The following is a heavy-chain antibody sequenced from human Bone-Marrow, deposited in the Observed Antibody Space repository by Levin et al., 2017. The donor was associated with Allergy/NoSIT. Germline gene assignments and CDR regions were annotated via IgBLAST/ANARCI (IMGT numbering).Heavy chain of an antibody. CDR3: AKVRGYCSTTSCPTAAFYFDY. Sequence: GGSLRLSCAASGFTFSSYAMSWVRQAPGKGLEWVSGIGTSGLLSYYAESVKGRFTVSRDNSKNTLYLQVNSLRAEDTALYYCAKVRGYCSTTSCPTAAFYFDYWGQGILVTVSS. V-gene: IGHV3-23*01. J-gene: IGHJ4*02. D-gene: IGHD2-2*01. CDR1: GFTFSSYA. CDR2: IGTSGLLS.